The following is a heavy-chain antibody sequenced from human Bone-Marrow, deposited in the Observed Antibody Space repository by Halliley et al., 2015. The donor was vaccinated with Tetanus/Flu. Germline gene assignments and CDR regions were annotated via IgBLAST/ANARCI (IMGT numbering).Heavy chain of an antibody. D-gene: IGHD3-16*01. J-gene: IGHJ4*02. CDR3: VRDREEGTTDLGDY. Sequence: AIIWYDGSGKYYADSVKGRFTISRDSSKNMLYLQMDSPRAEDTAVYYCVRDREEGTTDLGDYWGQGTLVTVSS. CDR2: IWYDGSGK. V-gene: IGHV3-33*01.